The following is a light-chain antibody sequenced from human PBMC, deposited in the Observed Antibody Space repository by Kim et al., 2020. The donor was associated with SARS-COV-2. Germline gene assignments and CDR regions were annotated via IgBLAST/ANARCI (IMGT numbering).Light chain of an antibody. J-gene: IGLJ2*01. CDR3: QAWDRGTVV. CDR1: KLGEKY. V-gene: IGLV3-1*01. Sequence: SYELTQPPSVSVFPGQTASIACSGNKLGEKYACWYQQKPGQSPVLVIYQDNKRPSGIPERFSGSNSGNTATLTISATQAMDEADYYCQAWDRGTVVFGGGTQLTVL. CDR2: QDN.